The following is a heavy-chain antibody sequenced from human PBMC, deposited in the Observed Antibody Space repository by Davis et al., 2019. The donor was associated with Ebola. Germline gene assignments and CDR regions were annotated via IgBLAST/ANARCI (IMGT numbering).Heavy chain of an antibody. D-gene: IGHD6-19*01. CDR3: ASGYSSGWYENYYYYGMDV. CDR2: IYTSGST. CDR1: GGSISSYY. Sequence: PGGSLRLSCTVSGGSISSYYWSWIRQPAGKGLEWIGRIYTSGSTNYNPSLKSRVTMSVDTSKNQFSLKLSSVTAADTAVYYCASGYSSGWYENYYYYGMDVWGQGTTVTVSS. V-gene: IGHV4-4*07. J-gene: IGHJ6*02.